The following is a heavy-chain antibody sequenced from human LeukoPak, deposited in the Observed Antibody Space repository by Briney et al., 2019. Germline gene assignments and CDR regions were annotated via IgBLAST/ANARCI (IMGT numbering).Heavy chain of an antibody. CDR3: AADKWEPYYFDY. V-gene: IGHV4-39*01. D-gene: IGHD1-26*01. CDR1: GGSISSRNYY. Sequence: SETLSLTCTVSGGSISSRNYYWGWVRQPPGKGLEWIGSFYNSGSTFYNPSLKSRVTISVDTSKKQFSLRLTSVTAADTAVYYCAADKWEPYYFDYWGQGTLVTVSS. J-gene: IGHJ4*02. CDR2: FYNSGST.